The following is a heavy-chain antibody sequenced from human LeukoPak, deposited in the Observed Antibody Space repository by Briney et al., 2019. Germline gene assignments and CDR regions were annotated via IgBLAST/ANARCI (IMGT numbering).Heavy chain of an antibody. D-gene: IGHD2-8*01. CDR3: ASPRGVYH. CDR1: GGSISSSSYY. V-gene: IGHV4-39*01. CDR2: IYYSGST. J-gene: IGHJ4*02. Sequence: SETLSLTCTVSGGSISSSSYYWRWIRQPPGKGLEWIGSIYYSGSTYSNPSLKSRVTISVDTSKNQFSLKLSSVTAADTAVYYCASPRGVYHWGQGTLVTVSS.